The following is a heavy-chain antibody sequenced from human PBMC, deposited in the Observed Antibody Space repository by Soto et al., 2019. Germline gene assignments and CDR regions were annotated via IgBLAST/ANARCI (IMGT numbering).Heavy chain of an antibody. CDR3: ARAPISGAARPSDY. Sequence: QVQLQESGPGLVKPSGTLSLTCAVYGGSISSSNWWSWVRQPPGKGLEWIGEIYHSGSTNYNPSRTIRVTRAVDTSKSQFSLKLSSVTAADTAVYYCARAPISGAARPSDYWGQGTLVTVSS. D-gene: IGHD6-6*01. J-gene: IGHJ4*02. V-gene: IGHV4-4*02. CDR1: GGSISSSNW. CDR2: IYHSGST.